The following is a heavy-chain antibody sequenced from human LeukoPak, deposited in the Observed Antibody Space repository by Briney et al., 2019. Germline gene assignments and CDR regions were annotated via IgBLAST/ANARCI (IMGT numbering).Heavy chain of an antibody. Sequence: GGSLRLSCAASGFTLNRYWMSWVRQAPGKGLEWVSGISYNSDTIAYADSVKGRFTISRDNAKNSLYLQMNSLRAEDTALYYCAKDYCGGDCYSGWYFDLWGRGTLVTVSS. CDR1: GFTLNRYW. CDR2: ISYNSDTI. V-gene: IGHV3-9*01. D-gene: IGHD2-21*02. CDR3: AKDYCGGDCYSGWYFDL. J-gene: IGHJ2*01.